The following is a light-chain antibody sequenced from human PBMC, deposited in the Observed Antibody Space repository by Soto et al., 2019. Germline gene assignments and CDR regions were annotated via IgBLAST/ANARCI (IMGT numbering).Light chain of an antibody. Sequence: DVQMTQSPSNLYAYVGDRITNTCRASQGISNRLAWYQQKPGKAPKLLIYQASSLKSGVPSRFGGSGSGTEFTLTITSLQPDDFATYYCQQYNSHWTFGQGTKVDIK. CDR3: QQYNSHWT. CDR2: QAS. J-gene: IGKJ1*01. CDR1: QGISNR. V-gene: IGKV1-5*03.